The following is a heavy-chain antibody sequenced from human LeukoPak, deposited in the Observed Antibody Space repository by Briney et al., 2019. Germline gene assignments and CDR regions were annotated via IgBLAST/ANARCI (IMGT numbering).Heavy chain of an antibody. V-gene: IGHV3-23*01. D-gene: IGHD1-26*01. CDR2: ISASGGST. Sequence: GGSLRLSCAASGFTFRSSAMSWVRQVPGKGLEWGSGISASGGSTSYADSVRGRFTISRDNSKNTLYAPMNSLRDEDTAVYYCAKDQRWESPHYLDSWGQGTLVTVSS. CDR1: GFTFRSSA. J-gene: IGHJ4*02. CDR3: AKDQRWESPHYLDS.